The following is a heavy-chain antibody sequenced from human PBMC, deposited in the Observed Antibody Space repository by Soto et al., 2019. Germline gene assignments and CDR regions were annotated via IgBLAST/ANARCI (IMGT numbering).Heavy chain of an antibody. CDR1: GFTFSSYS. V-gene: IGHV3-21*01. CDR3: AREGVYGDYDDGDYYYYMDV. CDR2: ISSSSSYI. J-gene: IGHJ6*03. D-gene: IGHD4-17*01. Sequence: EVQLVESGGGLVKPGGSLRLSCAASGFTFSSYSMNWVRQAPGKGLEWVSSISSSSSYIYYADSVKGRFTISRDNAKNSRYLQMNSLRAEDTAVYYCAREGVYGDYDDGDYYYYMDVWGKGTTVTVSS.